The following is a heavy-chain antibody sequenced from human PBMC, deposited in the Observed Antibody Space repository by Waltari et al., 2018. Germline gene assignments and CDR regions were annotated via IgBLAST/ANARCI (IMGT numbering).Heavy chain of an antibody. Sequence: QVQLQQWGAGLLKPSETLSLTCAVYGGSFSGYYWSWIRQPPGKGLEWIGEINHSGSTNYNPSLKSRVTISVDTSKNQFSLKLSSVTAADTAVYYCARAPLGYGSGSYYRGYFDYWGQGTLVTVSS. CDR2: INHSGST. J-gene: IGHJ4*02. CDR3: ARAPLGYGSGSYYRGYFDY. D-gene: IGHD3-10*01. V-gene: IGHV4-34*01. CDR1: GGSFSGYY.